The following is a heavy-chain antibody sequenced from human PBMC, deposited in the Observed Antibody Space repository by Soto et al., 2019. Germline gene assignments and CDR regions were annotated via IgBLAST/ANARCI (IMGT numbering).Heavy chain of an antibody. Sequence: ASVKVACKASGYTFPCYYSNCVQQAPGQGLEWMGWINPNSGGTNYAQKFQGRVTMTRDTSISTAYMELGRLRSDDTAVYFCARDSEYGGGDFLHGMDVWGQGTTVTVPS. CDR2: INPNSGGT. V-gene: IGHV1-2*02. J-gene: IGHJ6*02. CDR1: GYTFPCYY. CDR3: ARDSEYGGGDFLHGMDV. D-gene: IGHD2-21*02.